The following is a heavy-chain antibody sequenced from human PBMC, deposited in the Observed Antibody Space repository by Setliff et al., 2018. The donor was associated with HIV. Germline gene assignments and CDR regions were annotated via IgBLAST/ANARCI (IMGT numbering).Heavy chain of an antibody. D-gene: IGHD3-10*01. J-gene: IGHJ4*02. V-gene: IGHV3-7*03. Sequence: GGSLRLSCAASGFTLSNFWMTWVRQAPGKGLEWVANINQDASETQYVDSVKGRFIIYREKSKSTLYLQMNSLRAEDTAVYYCAKKTAAYTSGSWLHYWGQGTLVTVSS. CDR3: AKKTAAYTSGSWLHY. CDR1: GFTLSNFW. CDR2: INQDASET.